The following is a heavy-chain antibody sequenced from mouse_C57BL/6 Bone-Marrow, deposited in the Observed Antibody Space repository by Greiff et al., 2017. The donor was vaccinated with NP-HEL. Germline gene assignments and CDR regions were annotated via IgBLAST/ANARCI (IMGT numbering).Heavy chain of an antibody. J-gene: IGHJ4*01. V-gene: IGHV5-9*01. CDR3: ARHSYYSNYDYAMDY. CDR2: ISGGGGNT. Sequence: EVMLVESGGGLVKPGGSLKLSCAASGFTFSSYTMSWVRQTPEKRLEWVATISGGGGNTYYPDSVKGRFTISRDNAKNTLYLQMSSLRSEDTALYYCARHSYYSNYDYAMDYWGQGTSVTVSS. D-gene: IGHD2-5*01. CDR1: GFTFSSYT.